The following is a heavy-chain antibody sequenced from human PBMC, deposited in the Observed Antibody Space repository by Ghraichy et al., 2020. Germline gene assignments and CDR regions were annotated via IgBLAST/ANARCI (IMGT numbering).Heavy chain of an antibody. CDR2: IYTTGIT. J-gene: IGHJ4*02. Sequence: ESLNISCTVSAGSISSYYWNWIRQPAGKGLEWIGRIYTTGITNYNPSLKSRVTMSVDTSKNQFSLKLSSVTAADTAVYYCARDSYYDCSGWFDYWGQGNLVTVSS. D-gene: IGHD3-22*01. CDR3: ARDSYYDCSGWFDY. CDR1: AGSISSYY. V-gene: IGHV4-4*07.